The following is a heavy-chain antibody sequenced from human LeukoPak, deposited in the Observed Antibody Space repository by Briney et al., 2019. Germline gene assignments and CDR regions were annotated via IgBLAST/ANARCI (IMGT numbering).Heavy chain of an antibody. Sequence: GGSLRLSCAASGFTVSSKYMSWVRQAPGKGLEWVSVIYSGGGTFYADSVEGRFTISRDNSKNTVYLQMNSLRAEDTAVYYCARDCSASSSDYYPLGYWGQGTLVTVSS. CDR3: ARDCSASSSDYYPLGY. CDR2: IYSGGGT. D-gene: IGHD3-22*01. CDR1: GFTVSSKY. V-gene: IGHV3-66*01. J-gene: IGHJ4*02.